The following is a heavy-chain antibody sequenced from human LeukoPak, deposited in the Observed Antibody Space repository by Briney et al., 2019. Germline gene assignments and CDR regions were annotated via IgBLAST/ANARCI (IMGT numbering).Heavy chain of an antibody. CDR1: GFTFSNYA. CDR3: ARTIAVGATFVDY. J-gene: IGHJ4*02. Sequence: GGSLRLSCAASGFTFSNYAMSWVRQAPGKGLEWVSTISGSGGSTYYADSVKGRFTISRDNSKNTLYLQMNSLRAEDTAVYYSARTIAVGATFVDYWGQGTLVTVSS. D-gene: IGHD1-26*01. V-gene: IGHV3-23*01. CDR2: ISGSGGST.